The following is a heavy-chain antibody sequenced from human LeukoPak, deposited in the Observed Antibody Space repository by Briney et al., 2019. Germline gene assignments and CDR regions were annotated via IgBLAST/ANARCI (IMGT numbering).Heavy chain of an antibody. J-gene: IGHJ4*02. D-gene: IGHD1-26*01. V-gene: IGHV4-39*01. Sequence: PSETLSLTCTVSGGFISSSNYYWGWIRQPPGKGLEWIGSIYYSGITYYNPSLKSRVTISVDTSKNQFSLKLSSVTAADTAVYYCARQHNWNSGSYQGIDYWGQGTLVTVSS. CDR3: ARQHNWNSGSYQGIDY. CDR2: IYYSGIT. CDR1: GGFISSSNYY.